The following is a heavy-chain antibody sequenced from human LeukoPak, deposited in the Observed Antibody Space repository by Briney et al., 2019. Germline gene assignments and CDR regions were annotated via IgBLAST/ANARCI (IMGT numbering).Heavy chain of an antibody. D-gene: IGHD3-3*01. Sequence: GGSLRLSCTASGFTFSLYWMTWVRQAPEKGPEWVANIKEDASEKGYVDSVKGRFTISRDNGKNSLYLQMNSLRGEDTAVYYCARLNWNYADYWGQGTLVTVSS. J-gene: IGHJ4*02. CDR2: IKEDASEK. CDR3: ARLNWNYADY. CDR1: GFTFSLYW. V-gene: IGHV3-7*01.